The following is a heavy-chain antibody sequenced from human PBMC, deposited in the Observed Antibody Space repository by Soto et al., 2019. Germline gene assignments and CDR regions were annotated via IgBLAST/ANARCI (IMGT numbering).Heavy chain of an antibody. Sequence: GGSLRLSCAASGFTFSSYSMNWVRQAPGKGLEWVSYISSSSSTIYYADSVKGRFTISRDNAKNSLYLQMNSLRDEDTAVYYCARIPPFRYYYDSSGSIDAFDIWGQGTMVTVS. V-gene: IGHV3-48*02. CDR3: ARIPPFRYYYDSSGSIDAFDI. CDR2: ISSSSSTI. CDR1: GFTFSSYS. J-gene: IGHJ3*02. D-gene: IGHD3-22*01.